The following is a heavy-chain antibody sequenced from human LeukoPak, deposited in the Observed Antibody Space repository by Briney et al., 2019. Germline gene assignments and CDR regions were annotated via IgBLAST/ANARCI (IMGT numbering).Heavy chain of an antibody. CDR3: ARHLKGIAAAGSYFDY. V-gene: IGHV4-59*08. CDR2: IYYSGST. D-gene: IGHD6-13*01. J-gene: IGHJ4*02. CDR1: GGSISSYY. Sequence: SSETLSLTCPVPGGSISSYYCSWIRQPPRKGLQWIGYIYYSGSTNYNPSLKSRVTISVDTSKNQFSLKLSSVTAADTAVYYCARHLKGIAAAGSYFDYWGQGTLVTVSS.